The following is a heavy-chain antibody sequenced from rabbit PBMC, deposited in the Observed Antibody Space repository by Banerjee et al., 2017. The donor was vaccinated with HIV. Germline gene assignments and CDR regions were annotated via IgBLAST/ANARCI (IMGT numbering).Heavy chain of an antibody. J-gene: IGHJ4*01. CDR1: GFSFSNRYV. V-gene: IGHV1S45*01. CDR2: IYADSSGKT. CDR3: ARDLAGVIGWNFGL. Sequence: QEQLEESGGDLVKPEGSLTLTCTASGFSFSNRYVMCWVRQAPGKGLEWIACIYADSSGKTVYASWAKGRFTISRTSSTTVTLQMTSLTAADTAPYFCARDLAGVIGWNFGLWGPGTLVTVS. D-gene: IGHD4-1*01.